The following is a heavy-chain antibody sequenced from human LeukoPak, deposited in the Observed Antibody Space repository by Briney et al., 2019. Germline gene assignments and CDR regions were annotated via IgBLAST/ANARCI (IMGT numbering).Heavy chain of an antibody. V-gene: IGHV3-64*01. CDR1: GFTFSSYA. Sequence: PGGSLRLSCAASGFTFSSYAMHWVRQAPGKGLEYVSAISSNGGSTYYANPVKGRFTISRDNSKNTLYLQMGSLRAEDMAVYYCAGTVDTAMVPMDVWGKGTTVTVSS. CDR2: ISSNGGST. D-gene: IGHD5-18*01. CDR3: AGTVDTAMVPMDV. J-gene: IGHJ6*03.